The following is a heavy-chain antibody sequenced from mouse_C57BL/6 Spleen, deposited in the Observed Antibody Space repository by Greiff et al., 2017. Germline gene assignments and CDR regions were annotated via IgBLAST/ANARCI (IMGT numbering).Heavy chain of an antibody. Sequence: EVQLQQSGPELVKPGASVKISCKASGYSFTGYYMNWVKQSPEKSLEWIGEINPSTGGTTYNQKFKAKATLTVDKSSSTAYMQLKSLTSEDSAVYYCARITGTTDYWGQGTTLTVSS. CDR3: ARITGTTDY. J-gene: IGHJ2*01. D-gene: IGHD4-1*01. CDR2: INPSTGGT. V-gene: IGHV1-42*01. CDR1: GYSFTGYY.